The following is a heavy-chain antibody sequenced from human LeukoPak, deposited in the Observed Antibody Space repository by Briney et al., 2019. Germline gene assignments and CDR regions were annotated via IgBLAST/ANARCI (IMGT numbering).Heavy chain of an antibody. CDR3: AKDLIAVVPALED. Sequence: GGSLRLSCAASGFTFSSYAMSWVRQAPGKGLQWVSAISDSGGSTYYADSVKGRFTISRDNSKNTLYLQMNSLRAEDTAVYYCAKDLIAVVPALEDWGQGTLVTVSS. CDR1: GFTFSSYA. V-gene: IGHV3-23*01. D-gene: IGHD2-2*01. J-gene: IGHJ4*02. CDR2: ISDSGGST.